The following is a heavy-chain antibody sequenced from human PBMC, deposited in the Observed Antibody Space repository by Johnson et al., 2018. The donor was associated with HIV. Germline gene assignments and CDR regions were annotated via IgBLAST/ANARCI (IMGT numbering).Heavy chain of an antibody. CDR1: GFTFSSYG. J-gene: IGHJ3*02. CDR3: AREMRWPSKAAFDI. CDR2: ISYDGSNT. D-gene: IGHD5-24*01. V-gene: IGHV3-30*03. Sequence: QVQLVESGGGVVQPGRSLRLSCAASGFTFSSYGMHWVRQAPGKGLEWVAVISYDGSNTYYADSVRGRFTLSRDNSKNTLHLQMNSLRAEDTAVYYCAREMRWPSKAAFDIWGQGTMVTVSS.